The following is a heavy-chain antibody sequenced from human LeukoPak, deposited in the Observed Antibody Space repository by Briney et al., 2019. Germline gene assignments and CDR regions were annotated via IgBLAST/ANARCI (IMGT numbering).Heavy chain of an antibody. Sequence: GASVKVSCKASGFTFTSSAMQWVRQARGQRLEWIGWIVVGSGNTNYAQKFQERVTITRDMSTSTAYMELSSLRSEDTAVYYCAAPSQWELRYHRAFDIWGQGTMVTVSS. D-gene: IGHD1-26*01. J-gene: IGHJ3*02. CDR3: AAPSQWELRYHRAFDI. V-gene: IGHV1-58*02. CDR1: GFTFTSSA. CDR2: IVVGSGNT.